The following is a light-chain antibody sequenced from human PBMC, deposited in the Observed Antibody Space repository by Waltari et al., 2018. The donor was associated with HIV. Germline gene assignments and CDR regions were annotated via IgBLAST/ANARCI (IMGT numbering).Light chain of an antibody. J-gene: IGLJ1*01. V-gene: IGLV1-47*01. Sequence: QSVLTQPPSASGTPGQRVTISCSGASSDIGSNYVYWYQQLPGTAPNLSIYRNNLLPAGVPDRFAGSKSGTSASLAISGLRSEDEADYYCAAWDDSLRGAYVFGTGTKVAVL. CDR2: RNN. CDR1: SSDIGSNY. CDR3: AAWDDSLRGAYV.